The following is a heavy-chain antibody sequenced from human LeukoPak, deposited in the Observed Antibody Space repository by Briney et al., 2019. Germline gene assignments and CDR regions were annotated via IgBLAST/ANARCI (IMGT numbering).Heavy chain of an antibody. CDR3: AREMSGSYYPEYFQH. CDR1: GFTFSSYS. D-gene: IGHD1-26*01. Sequence: GGSLRLSCAASGFTFSSYSMNWVRQAPGKGLEWVSSISSSSSYIYYADSVKGRFTISRGNAKNSLYLQMNSLRAEDTAVYYCAREMSGSYYPEYFQHWGQGTLVTVSS. J-gene: IGHJ1*01. CDR2: ISSSSSYI. V-gene: IGHV3-21*01.